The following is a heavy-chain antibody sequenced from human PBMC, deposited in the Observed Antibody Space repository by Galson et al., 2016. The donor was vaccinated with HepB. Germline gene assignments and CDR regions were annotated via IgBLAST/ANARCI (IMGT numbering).Heavy chain of an antibody. CDR1: GGSFSSHY. J-gene: IGHJ6*02. CDR2: INYGGIT. D-gene: IGHD4-17*01. CDR3: ARDTGYYFGMDV. V-gene: IGHV4-34*01. Sequence: SETLSLTCAVYGGSFSSHYWSWVRQPPGKGLEWIGEINYGGITNYNVSLKSRVTISVDTSKNQVSLRLISVTAADTAVYYCARDTGYYFGMDVWGQGTRVTVSS.